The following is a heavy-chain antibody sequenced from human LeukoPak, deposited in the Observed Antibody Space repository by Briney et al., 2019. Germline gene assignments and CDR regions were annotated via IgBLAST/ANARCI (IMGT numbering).Heavy chain of an antibody. Sequence: SVKVSCKASGGTFSKYAINWVRQAPGQGLEWMGRIIPIFGTTNYAEKLQGRLTITADKSTNTAYMELSSLRSEDTAVYYCGYCPNDCSIPDYWGQGTLDTFSS. J-gene: IGHJ4*02. CDR3: GYCPNDCSIPDY. CDR2: IIPIFGTT. D-gene: IGHD2-21*02. CDR1: GGTFSKYA. V-gene: IGHV1-69*06.